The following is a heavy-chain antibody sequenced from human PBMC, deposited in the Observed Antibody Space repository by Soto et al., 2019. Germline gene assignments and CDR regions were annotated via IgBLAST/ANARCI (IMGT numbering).Heavy chain of an antibody. J-gene: IGHJ4*02. CDR1: GFTFSSYA. Sequence: GGSLRLSCAASGFTFSSYAMSWVRQAPGKGLEWVSAISGSGGSTYYADSVKGRFTISRDNSKNTLYLQMNSLRAEDTAVYYCAKDTCTQQWLIQCPPLFSRWGQGTLVTVSS. CDR3: AKDTCTQQWLIQCPPLFSR. CDR2: ISGSGGST. D-gene: IGHD6-19*01. V-gene: IGHV3-23*01.